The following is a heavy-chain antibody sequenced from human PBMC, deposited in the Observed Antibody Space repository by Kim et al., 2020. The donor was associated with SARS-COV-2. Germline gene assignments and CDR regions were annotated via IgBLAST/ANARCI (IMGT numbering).Heavy chain of an antibody. V-gene: IGHV3-23*01. CDR1: GFTFSSYT. D-gene: IGHD1-20*01. CDR2: ISDAATGHT. CDR3: SITRLVGPFDY. Sequence: GGSLRLSCAASGFTFSSYTLNWVRQAPGKGLEWVSTISDAATGHTHYADSVDGRSTISDDASKNTVPLHMNILREDKTVYYYSITRLVGPFDYWGQGTLV. J-gene: IGHJ4*02.